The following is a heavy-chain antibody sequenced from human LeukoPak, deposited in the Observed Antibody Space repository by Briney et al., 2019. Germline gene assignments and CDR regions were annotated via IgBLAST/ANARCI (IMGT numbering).Heavy chain of an antibody. Sequence: GGSLRLSCAASGFTFSSYGMHWVRQAPGKGLEWVAVIWYDGSNKYYADSVKGRFTISRDNSKNTLYLQMNSLRAEDTAVYYCARAAPGLLDDYWGQGTLVTVSS. CDR1: GFTFSSYG. CDR2: IWYDGSNK. CDR3: ARAAPGLLDDY. V-gene: IGHV3-33*01. J-gene: IGHJ4*02. D-gene: IGHD2-15*01.